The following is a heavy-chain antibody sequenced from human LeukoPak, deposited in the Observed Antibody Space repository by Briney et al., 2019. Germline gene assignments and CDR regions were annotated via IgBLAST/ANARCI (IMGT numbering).Heavy chain of an antibody. D-gene: IGHD3-22*01. Sequence: GGSLRLSCAASGFTFDDYGMSWVRQAPGKGLEWVSGINWNGGSTGYADSVKGRFTISRDNAKNSLYLQMNSPRAEDTALYYCARETYDSSGYYYSYFDYWGQGTLVTVSS. J-gene: IGHJ4*02. V-gene: IGHV3-20*04. CDR3: ARETYDSSGYYYSYFDY. CDR2: INWNGGST. CDR1: GFTFDDYG.